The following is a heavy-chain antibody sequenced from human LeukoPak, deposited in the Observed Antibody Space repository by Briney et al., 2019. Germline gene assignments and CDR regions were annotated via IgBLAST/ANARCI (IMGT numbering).Heavy chain of an antibody. J-gene: IGHJ4*02. D-gene: IGHD6-19*01. Sequence: GGSLRLSCAASGFTFSSYSMNWVRQAPGKGLEWVSSISSSSSYIYYADSVKGRFTISRDNAKNSLYLQMNSLRAEDTAVYYCAREQWLANYFDYWGQGPLVTVSS. CDR1: GFTFSSYS. V-gene: IGHV3-21*01. CDR2: ISSSSSYI. CDR3: AREQWLANYFDY.